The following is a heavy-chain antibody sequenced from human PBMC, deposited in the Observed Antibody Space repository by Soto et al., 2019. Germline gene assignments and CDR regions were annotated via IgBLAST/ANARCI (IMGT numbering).Heavy chain of an antibody. D-gene: IGHD6-13*01. V-gene: IGHV6-1*01. CDR3: ASGYSSSWYFDD. CDR1: GDSVSSNSAA. Sequence: SQTLSLTCAISGDSVSSNSAAWNWIRQSPSRGLEWLGRTYYRSKCYNDYAESVKSRITIKPDTSKNQFSLQLNSVTPEDTAVYYCASGYSSSWYFDDWGQGTLVTVSS. CDR2: TYYRSKCYN. J-gene: IGHJ4*02.